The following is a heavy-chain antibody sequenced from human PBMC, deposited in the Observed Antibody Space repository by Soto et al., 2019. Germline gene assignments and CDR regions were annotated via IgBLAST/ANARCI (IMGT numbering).Heavy chain of an antibody. D-gene: IGHD2-21*02. Sequence: QITLKESGPTLVKPTQTLTLTCAFSGFSLSASGVGVGWIRQPPGKALEWLALIYWDDDKRYSPSLKSRLAITKAPSKHQVVLTMTNMDPVDTATDCCAHHDIGDASDFWGQGTLVTVSS. J-gene: IGHJ4*02. CDR3: AHHDIGDASDF. CDR1: GFSLSASGVG. V-gene: IGHV2-5*02. CDR2: IYWDDDK.